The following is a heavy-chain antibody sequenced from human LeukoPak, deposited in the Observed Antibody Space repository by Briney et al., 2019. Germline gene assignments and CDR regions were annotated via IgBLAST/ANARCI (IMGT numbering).Heavy chain of an antibody. CDR2: INPNSGDT. Sequence: GASVKVSCKASGYTFTGHYMYWVRQAPGQGLGWMGWINPNSGDTNYAQKFQGRVTMTRDTSISTAYMDLNRLTSDDTAAYYCARRLTTSQDLDYWGQGTLVTVSS. D-gene: IGHD2-2*01. J-gene: IGHJ4*02. CDR1: GYTFTGHY. CDR3: ARRLTTSQDLDY. V-gene: IGHV1-2*02.